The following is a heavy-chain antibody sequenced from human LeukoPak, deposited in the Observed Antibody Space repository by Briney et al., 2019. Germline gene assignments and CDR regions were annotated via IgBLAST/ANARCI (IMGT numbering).Heavy chain of an antibody. D-gene: IGHD1-26*01. V-gene: IGHV3-20*04. Sequence: GGSLRLSCAASAFTFSTYDMSWVRQAPGKGLEWVSNINWNGGSTGYADSVKGRFTISRDNAKNSLYLQMNGLRAEDTAFYYCARGKMVGATAWGGLDYWGQGTLVTVSS. CDR1: AFTFSTYD. CDR3: ARGKMVGATAWGGLDY. J-gene: IGHJ4*02. CDR2: INWNGGST.